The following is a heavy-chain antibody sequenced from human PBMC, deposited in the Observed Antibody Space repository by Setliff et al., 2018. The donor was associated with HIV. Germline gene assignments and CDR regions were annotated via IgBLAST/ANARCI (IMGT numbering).Heavy chain of an antibody. CDR1: GYSINSGFS. J-gene: IGHJ5*02. CDR2: IYQSGSI. Sequence: SETLSLICAASGYSINSGFSRAWIRQPPGQGPQWIGSIYQSGSIYYNPSLQSRVTISADSSKNQFSLNLFSVTAADTAVYYCARPRRVRSRAWYWFDIWGQGTLVTVSS. V-gene: IGHV4-38-2*01. CDR3: ARPRRVRSRAWYWFDI. D-gene: IGHD6-19*01.